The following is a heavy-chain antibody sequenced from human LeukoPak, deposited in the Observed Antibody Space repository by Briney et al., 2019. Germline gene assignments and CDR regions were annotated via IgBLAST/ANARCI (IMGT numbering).Heavy chain of an antibody. V-gene: IGHV3-43*02. CDR3: TKGRVATVGGAKYAMDV. Sequence: PGGSLRLSCTASGFAFDEHGMSWVRQVPGKGLEWVSLITGDGAGTYYEDSVRGRFTISRDNSKNSLCLIMNSLRTEDTALYYCTKGRVATVGGAKYAMDVWGQGTTVTVSS. D-gene: IGHD5-12*01. CDR1: GFAFDEHG. CDR2: ITGDGAGT. J-gene: IGHJ6*02.